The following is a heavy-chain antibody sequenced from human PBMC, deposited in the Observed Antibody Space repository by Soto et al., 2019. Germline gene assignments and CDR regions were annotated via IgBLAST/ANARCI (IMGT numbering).Heavy chain of an antibody. CDR1: VDTVSSNRVA. D-gene: IGHD2-15*01. Sequence: SQTLSLTCVGSVDTVSSNRVAWNWVRQSPSRGLGWLGRTYYRSRWYSDYAVSVRSRIDINADTSKNQVSLQLNSVTPEDTAVYYCARSEEDSDYYYYGMDVWGQGTTVTVSS. V-gene: IGHV6-1*01. J-gene: IGHJ6*02. CDR2: TYYRSRWYS. CDR3: ARSEEDSDYYYYGMDV.